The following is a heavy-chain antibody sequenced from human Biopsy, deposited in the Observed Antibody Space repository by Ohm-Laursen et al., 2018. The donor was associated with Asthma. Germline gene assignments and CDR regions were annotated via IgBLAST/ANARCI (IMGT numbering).Heavy chain of an antibody. V-gene: IGHV4-59*01. CDR2: VYYSGST. J-gene: IGHJ4*02. Sequence: SETLSLTCTVSGRPLNNFYWSWIRQPPGKGLESIGHVYYSGSTNYNPSLKSRVTISIDASKNQFSLKLTSVTAADTAVYYCARGVDRVTGLLDHFDSWGQGTLVTVSS. CDR1: GRPLNNFY. D-gene: IGHD2-21*02. CDR3: ARGVDRVTGLLDHFDS.